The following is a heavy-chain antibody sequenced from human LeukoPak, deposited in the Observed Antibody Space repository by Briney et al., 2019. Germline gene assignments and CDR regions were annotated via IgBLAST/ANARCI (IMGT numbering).Heavy chain of an antibody. D-gene: IGHD5-24*01. V-gene: IGHV4-34*01. CDR3: ARAGWRWLHKDFDY. J-gene: IGHJ4*02. CDR2: INHSGST. CDR1: GGSFSGYY. Sequence: SSQTLSLTCAVYGGSFSGYYWSWIRQPPGKGLKWIGEINHSGSTNYNPSLKSRVTISVDTSKNQFSLKLSSVTAADTAVYYCARAGWRWLHKDFDYWGQGTLVTVSS.